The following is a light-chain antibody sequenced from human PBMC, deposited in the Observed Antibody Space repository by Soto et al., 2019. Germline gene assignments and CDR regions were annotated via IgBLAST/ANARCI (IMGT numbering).Light chain of an antibody. Sequence: EIVMTQSPATLSVSPGERATLSCGASQSVRSDLDWYQKKTGQAPRLVIYDIFTRATGVPTRISGSGYGTELTITISSMQSEDFEVYYCQQYNSWPLTFGGGTKVDIK. CDR2: DIF. CDR3: QQYNSWPLT. J-gene: IGKJ4*01. CDR1: QSVRSD. V-gene: IGKV3D-15*01.